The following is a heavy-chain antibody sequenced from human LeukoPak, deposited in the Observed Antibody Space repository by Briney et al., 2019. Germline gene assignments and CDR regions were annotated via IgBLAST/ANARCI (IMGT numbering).Heavy chain of an antibody. CDR2: ISWNSGSI. J-gene: IGHJ4*02. V-gene: IGHV3-9*01. CDR3: AKHIYSSSWYYFDY. CDR1: GFTFDDYA. Sequence: PGGSLRLSFAASGFTFDDYAMHWVRQAPGKGLEWVSGISWNSGSIGYADSVKGRFTISRDNAKNSLYLQMNSLRAEDTALYYCAKHIYSSSWYYFDYWGQGTLVTVSS. D-gene: IGHD6-13*01.